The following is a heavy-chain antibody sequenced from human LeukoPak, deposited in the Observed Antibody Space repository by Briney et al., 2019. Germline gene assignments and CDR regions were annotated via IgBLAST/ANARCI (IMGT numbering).Heavy chain of an antibody. CDR2: ISSSGSTI. J-gene: IGHJ4*02. V-gene: IGHV3-48*03. D-gene: IGHD3-10*01. Sequence: PGGSLRLSCAASGFTFSSYEMNWVRQAPGKGLEWVSYISSSGSTIYYADSVKGRFTISRDNAKNSLYLQMNSLRAEDTAVYYCARGGTMVRGAKTCRYWGQGTLVTVSS. CDR3: ARGGTMVRGAKTCRY. CDR1: GFTFSSYE.